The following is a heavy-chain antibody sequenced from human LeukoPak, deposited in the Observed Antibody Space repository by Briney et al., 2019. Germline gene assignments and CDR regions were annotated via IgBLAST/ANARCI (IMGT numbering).Heavy chain of an antibody. D-gene: IGHD6-6*01. CDR1: GGTFSSYA. Sequence: ASVKVSCKASGGTFSSYAISWVRQAPGQGLEWMGRINPNSGNTGYAQKFQGSVTITRDTSISTAYMELSSLRSEDTAVYYCARGAKIAARPLFDPYYYYYYMDVWGKGTTVTVSS. J-gene: IGHJ6*03. CDR3: ARGAKIAARPLFDPYYYYYYMDV. CDR2: INPNSGNT. V-gene: IGHV1-8*03.